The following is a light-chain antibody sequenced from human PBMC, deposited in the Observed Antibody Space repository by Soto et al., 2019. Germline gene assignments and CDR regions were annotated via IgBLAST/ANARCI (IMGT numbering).Light chain of an antibody. Sequence: IVMTQSPATLSVSPGERTTLSCRASQSVSSNLAWYQQKPGQAHRLLIYGASTRATGIPARFSGSGSGTEFTLTISSLQSEDFAVYYCQQYNNWPKTFGQGTKV. J-gene: IGKJ1*01. V-gene: IGKV3-15*01. CDR2: GAS. CDR1: QSVSSN. CDR3: QQYNNWPKT.